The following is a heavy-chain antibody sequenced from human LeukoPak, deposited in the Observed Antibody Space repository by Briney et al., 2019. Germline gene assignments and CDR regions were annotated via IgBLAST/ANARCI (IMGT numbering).Heavy chain of an antibody. CDR3: ARESVAGVGRWFDP. V-gene: IGHV3-21*01. D-gene: IGHD6-19*01. CDR2: ISSSSSYI. Sequence: PGGSLRLSCAASGFTFSSYEMNWVRQAPGKGLEWVSSISSSSSYIYYADSVKGRFTISRDNAKNSLYLQMNSLRAEDTAVYYCARESVAGVGRWFDPWGQGTLVTVSS. CDR1: GFTFSSYE. J-gene: IGHJ5*02.